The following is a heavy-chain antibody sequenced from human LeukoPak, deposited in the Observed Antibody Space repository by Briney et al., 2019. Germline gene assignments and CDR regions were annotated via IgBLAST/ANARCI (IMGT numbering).Heavy chain of an antibody. D-gene: IGHD3-22*01. CDR2: ISGSAGST. V-gene: IGHV3-23*01. J-gene: IGHJ4*02. CDR3: VREAYYYDSSGYSFDY. CDR1: GFTFSSCA. Sequence: GGSLRLSCAASGFTFSSCAMGWVRQAPGKGLEWVSAISGSAGSTYYADSVKGRFTISRDNAKNTLYLRMNSLRAEDTAVYYCVREAYYYDSSGYSFDYWGQGTLVTVSS.